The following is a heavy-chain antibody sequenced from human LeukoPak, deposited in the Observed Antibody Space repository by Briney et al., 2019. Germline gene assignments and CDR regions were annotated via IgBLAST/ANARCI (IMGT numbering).Heavy chain of an antibody. J-gene: IGHJ3*02. CDR2: ISGSGGST. CDR1: GCTFSTNA. Sequence: PGGSLRLSCVASGCTFSTNAMSRGRQAPGKGLEWVSVISGSGGSTYYADSVKGRFTISRDNSKNTLFLQMNSLRADDAAIYYCAKLGGEHRGPFVIWGQGTMVTVSS. CDR3: AKLGGEHRGPFVI. V-gene: IGHV3-23*01. D-gene: IGHD4-17*01.